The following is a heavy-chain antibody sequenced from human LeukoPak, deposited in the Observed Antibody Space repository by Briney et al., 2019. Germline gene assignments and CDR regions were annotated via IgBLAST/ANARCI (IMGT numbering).Heavy chain of an antibody. CDR1: GGSISSGDFY. D-gene: IGHD3-22*01. CDR2: IYYSGST. J-gene: IGHJ4*02. Sequence: SETLSLTCTVSGGSISSGDFYWSWIRQPPGKGLEWIGYIYYSGSTYYNPSLKSRVIISVDTSKNQFSLKLSSVTAADTAVYYYARGSAEGDYYDSSGYYFDYWGQGTLVTVSS. CDR3: ARGSAEGDYYDSSGYYFDY. V-gene: IGHV4-30-4*01.